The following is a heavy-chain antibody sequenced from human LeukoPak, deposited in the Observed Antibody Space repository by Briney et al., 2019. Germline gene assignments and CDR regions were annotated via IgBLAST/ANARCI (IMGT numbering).Heavy chain of an antibody. V-gene: IGHV3-30*18. Sequence: GRSLRLSCAASGFTFSSYGMHWVRQAPGKGLEWVAVISYDGSNKYYADSVKSRFTISRDNSKNTLYLQMNSLRAEDTAVYYCAKDSYYYGSGSYDVWGQGTLVTVSS. D-gene: IGHD3-10*01. J-gene: IGHJ4*02. CDR2: ISYDGSNK. CDR1: GFTFSSYG. CDR3: AKDSYYYGSGSYDV.